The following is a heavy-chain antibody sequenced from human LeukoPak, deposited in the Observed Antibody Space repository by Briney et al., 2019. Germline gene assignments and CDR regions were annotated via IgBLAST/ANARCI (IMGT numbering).Heavy chain of an antibody. Sequence: PSETLSLTCTVSGGSISSYYWSWIRQPPGKGLEWIGYIYYSGSTNYNPSLKSRVTISVDTSKNQFSLKLSSVTAADTAVYYCARGGVVVTAEPTDAFDIWGQGTMVTVSS. D-gene: IGHD2-21*02. CDR3: ARGGVVVTAEPTDAFDI. V-gene: IGHV4-59*01. J-gene: IGHJ3*02. CDR1: GGSISSYY. CDR2: IYYSGST.